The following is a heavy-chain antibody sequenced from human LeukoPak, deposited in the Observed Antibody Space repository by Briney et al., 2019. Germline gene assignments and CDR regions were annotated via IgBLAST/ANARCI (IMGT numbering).Heavy chain of an antibody. J-gene: IGHJ5*02. D-gene: IGHD2-15*01. Sequence: PSETLSLTCAVYGGSFSGYYWSWIRQPPGKGLEWIGEINHSGSTNYNPSLKSRVTISVGTSKNQFSLKLSSVTAADTAVYYCAREWWRGGASPWGQGTLVTVSS. V-gene: IGHV4-34*01. CDR2: INHSGST. CDR1: GGSFSGYY. CDR3: AREWWRGGASP.